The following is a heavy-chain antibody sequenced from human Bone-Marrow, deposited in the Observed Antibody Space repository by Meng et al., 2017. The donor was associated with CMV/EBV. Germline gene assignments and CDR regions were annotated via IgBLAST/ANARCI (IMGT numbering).Heavy chain of an antibody. CDR3: VPGFRSWSGSYSS. J-gene: IGHJ4*02. D-gene: IGHD1-26*01. CDR1: GAPFSGY. V-gene: IGHV4-34*01. CDR2: ITHSGST. Sequence: QVHLQQWGAGLLKPSETLSLTCGVYGAPFSGYWSWVRQPPGKGLEWIGEITHSGSTNYNVSLKSRVTISIDTSKNQFSLKLSSVTATDTAVYYCVPGFRSWSGSYSSWGQGTLVTVSS.